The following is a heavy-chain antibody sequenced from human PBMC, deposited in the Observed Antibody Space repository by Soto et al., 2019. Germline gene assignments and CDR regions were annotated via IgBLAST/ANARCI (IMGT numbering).Heavy chain of an antibody. Sequence: RSVADGYIVTLYGRRICKSTGKRLEWIGYIYYSWSTNYNPSLKSRVTISVDTSKNQFSLKLSSVTAADTAVYYCARETTPYYDFWSGYRRWFDPWGQGSLVPVS. CDR1: DGYIVTLY. CDR2: IYYSWST. J-gene: IGHJ5*02. CDR3: ARETTPYYDFWSGYRRWFDP. D-gene: IGHD3-3*01. V-gene: IGHV4-59*11.